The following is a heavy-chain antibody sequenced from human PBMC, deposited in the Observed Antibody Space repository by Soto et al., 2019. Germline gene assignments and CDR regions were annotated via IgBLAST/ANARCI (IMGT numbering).Heavy chain of an antibody. D-gene: IGHD6-13*01. CDR3: PRAPPRVHSSSWMRKICDY. V-gene: IGHV4-4*02. CDR2: IYHSGST. J-gene: IGHJ4*02. Sequence: PSETLSLTCAVSGGSISSSNWWSWVRQPPGKGLEWIGEIYHSGSTNYNPSLKSRVTISGDKSKNQFSLKLSSVTAADTAVYYCPRAPPRVHSSSWMRKICDYRCQGPPVTVSS. CDR1: GGSISSSNW.